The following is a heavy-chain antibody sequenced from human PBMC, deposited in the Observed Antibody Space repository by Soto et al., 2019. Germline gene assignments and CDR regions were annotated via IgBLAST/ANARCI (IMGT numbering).Heavy chain of an antibody. Sequence: GGSLRLSCAASGFTFSSYAMSWVRQAPGKGLEWVSYISGSGVTTYYADSVKGRFTISRDNSKNTLYLQMNSLRAEDTAVYYCAKAENYDFWSCFDYSGQGTLVTVSS. CDR2: ISGSGVTT. CDR3: AKAENYDFWSCFDY. J-gene: IGHJ4*02. CDR1: GFTFSSYA. D-gene: IGHD3-3*01. V-gene: IGHV3-23*01.